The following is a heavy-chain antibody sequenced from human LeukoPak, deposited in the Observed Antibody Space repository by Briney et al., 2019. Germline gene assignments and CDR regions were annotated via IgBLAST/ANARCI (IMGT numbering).Heavy chain of an antibody. J-gene: IGHJ6*02. D-gene: IGHD3-9*01. CDR1: GFTFSSYA. CDR2: ISGSGGST. V-gene: IGHV3-23*01. Sequence: GGSLRLSCAASGFTFSSYAMSWVRQAPGKGLEWVSAISGSGGSTYYADSVKGRFTISRDNSKNTLYLQMNSLRSEDTAVYYCATDLGLNDILTGFVPLRTYYYYGMDVWGQGTTVTVSS. CDR3: ATDLGLNDILTGFVPLRTYYYYGMDV.